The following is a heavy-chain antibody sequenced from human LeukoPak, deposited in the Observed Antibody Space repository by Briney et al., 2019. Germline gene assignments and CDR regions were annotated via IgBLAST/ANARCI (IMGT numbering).Heavy chain of an antibody. CDR1: GFTFSSYS. V-gene: IGHV3-21*04. CDR2: ISSSSSYI. D-gene: IGHD1-26*01. J-gene: IGHJ4*02. CDR3: AKGVVGASSAAAAGYFEN. Sequence: GGSLRLSCAASGFTFSSYSMNWVRQAPGKGLEWVSSISSSSSYIYYADSVKGRFTISRDNAKNSLYLQMNSLRAEDTAVYYCAKGVVGASSAAAAGYFENWGQGALVTVSS.